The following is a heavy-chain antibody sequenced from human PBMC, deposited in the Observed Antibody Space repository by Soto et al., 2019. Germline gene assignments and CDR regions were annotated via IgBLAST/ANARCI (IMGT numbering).Heavy chain of an antibody. J-gene: IGHJ4*02. D-gene: IGHD4-17*01. CDR2: IIPIFGTA. V-gene: IGHV1-69*13. CDR1: GGTFSSYA. CDR3: ARGERSSVPYGDYPPYYFDY. Sequence: GSSVKVSCKASGGTFSSYAISWVRQAPGQGLEWMGGIIPIFGTANYAQKFQGRVTITADESTSTAYMELSSLRSEDTAVYYCARGERSSVPYGDYPPYYFDYWGQGTLVTVSS.